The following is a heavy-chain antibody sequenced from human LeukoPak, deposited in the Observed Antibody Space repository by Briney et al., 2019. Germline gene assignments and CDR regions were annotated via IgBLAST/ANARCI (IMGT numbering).Heavy chain of an antibody. CDR1: GGSISSYY. J-gene: IGHJ2*01. V-gene: IGHV4-59*08. Sequence: SETLSLTCTVSGGSISSYYWSWTRQPPGKGLEWIGYIYYSGSTNYNPSLKSRVTISVDTSKNQFSLKLSSVTAADTAVYYCARRAVVVVAATPSWYFDLWGRGTLVTVSS. CDR3: ARRAVVVVAATPSWYFDL. CDR2: IYYSGST. D-gene: IGHD2-15*01.